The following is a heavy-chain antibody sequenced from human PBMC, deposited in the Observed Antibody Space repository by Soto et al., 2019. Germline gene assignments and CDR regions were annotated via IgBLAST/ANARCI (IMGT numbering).Heavy chain of an antibody. D-gene: IGHD3-10*01. V-gene: IGHV3-23*01. J-gene: IGHJ5*02. CDR1: GFHFCNYA. Sequence: WLTLRLSCAASGFHFCNYAMSSVRQALGKGLEWVSLMGATGGGTYYAVSVKGRFTISRDNSQNALYLQVHSLASVDTAVYYSVKDLRDGETFAFHVDLCGQRAQVTVSS. CDR2: MGATGGGT. CDR3: VKDLRDGETFAFHVDL.